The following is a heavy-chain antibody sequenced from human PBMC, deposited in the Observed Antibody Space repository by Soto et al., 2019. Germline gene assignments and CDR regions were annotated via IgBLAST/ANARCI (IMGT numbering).Heavy chain of an antibody. CDR2: ISRNSGSI. CDR1: GVTFDDSA. J-gene: IGHJ3*02. Sequence: PGGSMGLSCAASGVTFDDSAMHWVRQGPGKGLEWVSGISRNSGSIGYADSVKGRFTISRDNAKNSLYLQMNSLRAEDTALYYCAKVIIFYHHDVFDIWGQGTMVTVSS. CDR3: AKVIIFYHHDVFDI. D-gene: IGHD3-9*01. V-gene: IGHV3-9*01.